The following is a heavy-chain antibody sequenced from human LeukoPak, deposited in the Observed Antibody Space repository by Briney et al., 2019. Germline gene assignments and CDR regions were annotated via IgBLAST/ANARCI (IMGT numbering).Heavy chain of an antibody. D-gene: IGHD3-10*01. V-gene: IGHV4-30-4*01. J-gene: IGHJ4*02. CDR2: IYYSGST. Sequence: SQTLSLTCTVSGGSISSGDYCWSWIRQPPGKGLEWIGYIYYSGSTYYNPSLKSRITISVDTSKNQFSLKLSSVTAADTAVYYCAREKAVYGSGSYLFWGRGTLVTVSS. CDR3: AREKAVYGSGSYLF. CDR1: GGSISSGDYC.